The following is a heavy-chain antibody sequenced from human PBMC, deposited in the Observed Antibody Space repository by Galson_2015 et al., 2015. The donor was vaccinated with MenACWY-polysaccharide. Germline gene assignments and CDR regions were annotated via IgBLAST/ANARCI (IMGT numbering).Heavy chain of an antibody. CDR2: ISSSSSYI. CDR3: ARDRQWPFDY. CDR1: GFTFSSYN. V-gene: IGHV3-21*01. D-gene: IGHD6-19*01. Sequence: SLRLSCAASGFTFSSYNMNWVRQSPGKGLEWVSSISSSSSYIYYADSVKGRFTISRDNTKNSLYLQMNSLRAEDTAVYYCARDRQWPFDYWGQGTLVTVSS. J-gene: IGHJ4*02.